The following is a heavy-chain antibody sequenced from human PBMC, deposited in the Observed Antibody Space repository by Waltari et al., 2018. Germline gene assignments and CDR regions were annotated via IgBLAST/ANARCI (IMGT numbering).Heavy chain of an antibody. CDR3: ARAQTGSFDY. J-gene: IGHJ4*02. CDR1: GYSISSGYY. D-gene: IGHD7-27*01. Sequence: QVQLQESGPGLVKPSETLSLTCAVSGYSISSGYYWGWIRQPPGKGLEWIGSIYHSGRTYYTPSLKSRVTISVDTSKNQFSLKLSSVTAADTAVYYCARAQTGSFDYWGQGTLVTVSS. CDR2: IYHSGRT. V-gene: IGHV4-38-2*01.